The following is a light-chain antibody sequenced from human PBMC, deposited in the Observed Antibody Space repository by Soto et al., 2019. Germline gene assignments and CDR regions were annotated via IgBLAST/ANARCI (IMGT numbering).Light chain of an antibody. V-gene: IGLV1-40*01. CDR3: QAYDYSLTASV. CDR2: ANS. CDR1: GANIGAGFE. J-gene: IGLJ3*02. Sequence: QSVLAQPPSVSGAPGQSVTISCTGSGANIGAGFEVHWYQQLPGRAPKLLIYANSDRPSGVPDRFFGSRSGTSASLAITRLQAEDEADYYCQAYDYSLTASVFGGGTKLTVL.